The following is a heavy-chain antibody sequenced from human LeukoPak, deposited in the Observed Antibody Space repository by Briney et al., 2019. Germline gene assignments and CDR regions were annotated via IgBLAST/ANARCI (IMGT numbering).Heavy chain of an antibody. D-gene: IGHD3-9*01. V-gene: IGHV4-34*01. CDR2: IHYTGAT. CDR1: GGSITGYY. Sequence: SETLSLTCAVYGGSITGYYWSWIRQTPGRGLEWVGEIHYTGATSYNPSLKSRATITTDTSKNQFSLRLSSVTAADTAVYYCARGNILTGYCFDFWGQGALVTVSS. J-gene: IGHJ4*02. CDR3: ARGNILTGYCFDF.